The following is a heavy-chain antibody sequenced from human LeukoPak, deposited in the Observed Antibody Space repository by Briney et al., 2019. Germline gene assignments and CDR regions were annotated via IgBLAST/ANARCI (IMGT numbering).Heavy chain of an antibody. Sequence: ASVKVSCKASGYTFTGYYMHWVRQAPGQGLEWMGWINPNSGGTNYAQKFQGRVTMTRDTSISTAYMELSRLRSDDTAVYYCARTRGIAAARGWFDPWGQGTLVTVSS. CDR1: GYTFTGYY. V-gene: IGHV1-2*02. J-gene: IGHJ5*02. D-gene: IGHD6-13*01. CDR2: INPNSGGT. CDR3: ARTRGIAAARGWFDP.